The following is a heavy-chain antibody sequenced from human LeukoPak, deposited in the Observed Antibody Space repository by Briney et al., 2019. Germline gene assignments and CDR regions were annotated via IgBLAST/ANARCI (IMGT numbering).Heavy chain of an antibody. CDR1: GGSFSGYY. V-gene: IGHV4-34*01. Sequence: SETLSLTCAVYGGSFSGYYWSWIRQPPGKGLEWIGEINHSGSTNYNPSLKSRATISVDTSKNQFSLKLSSVTAADTAVYYCARGTDDSSGYYGDSDYWGQGTLVTVSS. J-gene: IGHJ4*02. CDR2: INHSGST. CDR3: ARGTDDSSGYYGDSDY. D-gene: IGHD3-22*01.